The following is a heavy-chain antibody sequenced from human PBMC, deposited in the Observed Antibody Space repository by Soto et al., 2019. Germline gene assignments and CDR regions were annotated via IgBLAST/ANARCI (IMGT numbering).Heavy chain of an antibody. Sequence: ASVNVSCKASGYTFTSYGISWVRQAPGQGLEWMGWISAYNGNTNYAQKLQGRVTMTTDTSTSTAYMELRSLRSDDTAVYYCARSHPVAVAGTNFDYWGQGTLVTVSS. CDR1: GYTFTSYG. D-gene: IGHD6-19*01. J-gene: IGHJ4*02. V-gene: IGHV1-18*01. CDR3: ARSHPVAVAGTNFDY. CDR2: ISAYNGNT.